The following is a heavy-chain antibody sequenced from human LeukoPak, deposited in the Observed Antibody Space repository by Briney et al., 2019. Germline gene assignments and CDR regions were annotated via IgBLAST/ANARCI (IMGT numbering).Heavy chain of an antibody. CDR3: ARDSMVVGWYFQH. CDR1: GFTVSSNY. CDR2: ISSGGST. D-gene: IGHD2-2*01. J-gene: IGHJ1*01. V-gene: IGHV3-66*01. Sequence: GGSLRLSCAASGFTVSSNYMSWVRQAPGKGLEWVSVISSGGSTNYADSVKGRFTISRDNSKNTLNLQMNSLRAEDTAVYYCARDSMVVGWYFQHWGQGTLVTVSS.